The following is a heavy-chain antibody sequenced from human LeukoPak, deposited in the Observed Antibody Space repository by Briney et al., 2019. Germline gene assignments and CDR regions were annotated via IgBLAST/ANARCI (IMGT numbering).Heavy chain of an antibody. CDR2: IYYSGST. J-gene: IGHJ4*02. D-gene: IGHD2-21*02. CDR3: ARGGFYCGGDCYVDY. CDR1: GGSISTYY. Sequence: SETLSLTCTVSGGSISTYYWSWIRQPPGKGLEWIGYIYYSGSTNYNPSLKSRVTISVDTSKNQFSLRLSSVTAADTAVYYCARGGFYCGGDCYVDYWGQGTLVTVSS. V-gene: IGHV4-59*12.